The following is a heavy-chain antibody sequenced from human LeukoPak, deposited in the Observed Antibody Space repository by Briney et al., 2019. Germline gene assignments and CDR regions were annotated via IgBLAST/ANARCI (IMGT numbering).Heavy chain of an antibody. CDR2: IYTTGST. J-gene: IGHJ6*03. Sequence: PSETLSLTCTVSGGSISSYYCNWVRQPAGKGLEWVGRIYTTGSTNYNPSLKSRVTMSVDTSKNQFSLKLSSVTAADTAVYYCARNLAAAAGSYYYYMDVWSKGTTVTVSS. CDR1: GGSISSYY. CDR3: ARNLAAAAGSYYYYMDV. D-gene: IGHD6-13*01. V-gene: IGHV4-4*07.